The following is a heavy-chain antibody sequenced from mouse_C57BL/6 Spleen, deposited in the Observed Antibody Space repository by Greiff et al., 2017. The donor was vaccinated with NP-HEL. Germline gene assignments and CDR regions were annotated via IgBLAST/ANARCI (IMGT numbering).Heavy chain of an antibody. CDR1: GYSITSGYY. CDR3: ARARGERDDYDPGYFDV. V-gene: IGHV3-6*01. CDR2: ISYDGSN. D-gene: IGHD2-4*01. Sequence: DVKLQESGPGLVKPSQSLSLTCSVTGYSITSGYYWNWIRQFPGNKLEWMSYISYDGSNNYNPSLKNRISITRDTSKNQFFLKLNSVTTEDTATYYCARARGERDDYDPGYFDVWGTGTTVTVSS. J-gene: IGHJ1*03.